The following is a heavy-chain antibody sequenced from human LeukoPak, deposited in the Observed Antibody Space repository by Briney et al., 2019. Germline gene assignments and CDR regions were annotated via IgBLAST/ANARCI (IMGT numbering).Heavy chain of an antibody. J-gene: IGHJ5*02. Sequence: ASVKVSCKASGYTFTSYGISWVRQAPGQGLEWMGWISAYNGNTNYAQKLQGRVTMTRDMSTSTVYMELSSLRSDDTAVYYCARDGQQPLVREGYNWFHPWGQGTLVTVSS. D-gene: IGHD6-13*01. V-gene: IGHV1-18*01. CDR1: GYTFTSYG. CDR2: ISAYNGNT. CDR3: ARDGQQPLVREGYNWFHP.